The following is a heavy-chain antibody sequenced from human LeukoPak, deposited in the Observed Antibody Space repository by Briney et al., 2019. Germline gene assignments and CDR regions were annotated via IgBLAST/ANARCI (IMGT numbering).Heavy chain of an antibody. D-gene: IGHD6-13*01. CDR3: AKDPIAAAGPNNWFDP. V-gene: IGHV3-23*01. J-gene: IGHJ5*02. Sequence: GGSLRLSCAASGFTFSSYAMSWVRQAPGKGLEWVSGISGSGASTYYADSVKGRFTISRHNSKNTLYLQMYSLRAGDTAVYYCAKDPIAAAGPNNWFDPWGQGTLVTVSS. CDR2: ISGSGAST. CDR1: GFTFSSYA.